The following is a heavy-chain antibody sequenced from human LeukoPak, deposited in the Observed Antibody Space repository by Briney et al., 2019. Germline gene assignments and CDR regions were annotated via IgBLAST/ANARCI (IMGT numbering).Heavy chain of an antibody. CDR1: GGSFSGYY. CDR2: INHSGST. J-gene: IGHJ6*02. V-gene: IGHV4-34*01. CDR3: ARVGLGYYYGSGSYHYYYGMDV. Sequence: SETLSLTCAVYGGSFSGYYWSWIRQPPGKGLEWIGEINHSGSTNYNPSLKSRVTISVDTSKNQFSLKLSSVTAADTAVYYCARVGLGYYYGSGSYHYYYGMDVWGQGTTVTVSS. D-gene: IGHD3-10*01.